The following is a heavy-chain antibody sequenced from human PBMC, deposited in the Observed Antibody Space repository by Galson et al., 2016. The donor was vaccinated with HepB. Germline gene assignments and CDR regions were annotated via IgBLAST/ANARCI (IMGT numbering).Heavy chain of an antibody. CDR3: ARDGPFYYASGTDY. J-gene: IGHJ4*02. Sequence: SLRLSCAASGFTFSTYGMHWVRQAPGKGLEWVALIWYDGSNKYYADSVKGRFTISRDNSKNTLYLQMNSLRADDTAVYYCARDGPFYYASGTDYWGQGTLVTVSS. CDR2: IWYDGSNK. V-gene: IGHV3-33*01. CDR1: GFTFSTYG. D-gene: IGHD3-10*01.